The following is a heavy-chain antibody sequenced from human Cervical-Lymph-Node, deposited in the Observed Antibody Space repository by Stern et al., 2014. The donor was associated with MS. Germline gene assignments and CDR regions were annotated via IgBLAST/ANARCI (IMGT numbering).Heavy chain of an antibody. CDR2: IWYDGSNK. D-gene: IGHD1-26*01. CDR3: ARGSGYVDY. V-gene: IGHV3-33*01. Sequence: QVQLVQSGGGVVKPGRSLRLSCAASGFTFSSYGMHWVRKAPGKGLEWVAVIWYDGSNKYYADSVKGRFTISRDNSKNTLYLQMNSLRAEDTAVYYCARGSGYVDYWGQGTLVTVSS. CDR1: GFTFSSYG. J-gene: IGHJ4*02.